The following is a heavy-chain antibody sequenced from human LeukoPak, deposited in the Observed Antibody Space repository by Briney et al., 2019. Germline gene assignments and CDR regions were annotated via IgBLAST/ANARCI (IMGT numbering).Heavy chain of an antibody. J-gene: IGHJ4*02. D-gene: IGHD3-16*02. Sequence: PSETLSLTCAVYGGSFSGYYWSWVRQPPGKGLECIGEINHSGSTKYNPPLKSRVTISVETSKNQFSLKPSSVTAADLAVYYCARDSYDYVWGSYPRPVDYWGQGTLVTVSS. CDR1: GGSFSGYY. V-gene: IGHV4-34*01. CDR2: INHSGST. CDR3: ARDSYDYVWGSYPRPVDY.